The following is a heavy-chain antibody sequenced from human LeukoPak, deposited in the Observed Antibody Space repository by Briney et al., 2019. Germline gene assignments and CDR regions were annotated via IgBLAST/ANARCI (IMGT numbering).Heavy chain of an antibody. J-gene: IGHJ6*02. CDR3: AKDSSDYGSGSSPVDV. Sequence: PGRSLRHSCAASGFTFDDYAMHWVRQAPGKGLEWVSGISWNSGSIGYADSVKGRFTISRDNAKNSLYLQMNSLRAEDTALYYCAKDSSDYGSGSSPVDVWGQGTTVTVSS. V-gene: IGHV3-9*01. CDR2: ISWNSGSI. D-gene: IGHD3-10*01. CDR1: GFTFDDYA.